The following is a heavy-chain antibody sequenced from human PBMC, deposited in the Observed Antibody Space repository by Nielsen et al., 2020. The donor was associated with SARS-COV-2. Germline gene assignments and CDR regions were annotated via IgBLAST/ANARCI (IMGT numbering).Heavy chain of an antibody. Sequence: GESLKISCAASGFTFSSYWMHWVRQAPGKGLEWVSAISGSGGSTYYADSVKGRFTISRDNSKNTLYLQMNSLRAEDTAVYYCAKDLIPYDILTGSDYWGQGTLVTASS. J-gene: IGHJ4*02. D-gene: IGHD3-9*01. CDR2: ISGSGGST. CDR1: GFTFSSYW. V-gene: IGHV3-23*01. CDR3: AKDLIPYDILTGSDY.